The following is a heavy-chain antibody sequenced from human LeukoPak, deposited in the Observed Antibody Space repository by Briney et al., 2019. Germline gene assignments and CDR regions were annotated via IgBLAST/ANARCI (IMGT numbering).Heavy chain of an antibody. D-gene: IGHD2-2*01. CDR3: ARQDPAYCSSTSCRAAFDI. CDR1: GYSFTSYW. J-gene: IGHJ3*02. CDR2: IYPGDSNT. Sequence: GESLKISCKGSGYSFTSYWIGWVRQMPGKGLEWMGIIYPGDSNTRYSPSFQGQVTISADKSISTAYLQWSSLKASDTAMYYCARQDPAYCSSTSCRAAFDIWGQGTMVTVSS. V-gene: IGHV5-51*01.